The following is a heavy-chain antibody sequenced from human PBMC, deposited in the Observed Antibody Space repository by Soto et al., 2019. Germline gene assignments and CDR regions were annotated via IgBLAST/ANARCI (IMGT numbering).Heavy chain of an antibody. J-gene: IGHJ6*02. Sequence: SETLSLTCAVYGGSFSGYYWSWIRQPPGKGLEWIGEINHSGSTNYNPSLKSRATISVDTSKNQFSLKLSSVTAADTAVYYRARAWLGPRGYGSGSYYYYYYYGMDVWGQGTTVTVSS. CDR1: GGSFSGYY. V-gene: IGHV4-34*01. CDR3: ARAWLGPRGYGSGSYYYYYYYGMDV. CDR2: INHSGST. D-gene: IGHD3-10*01.